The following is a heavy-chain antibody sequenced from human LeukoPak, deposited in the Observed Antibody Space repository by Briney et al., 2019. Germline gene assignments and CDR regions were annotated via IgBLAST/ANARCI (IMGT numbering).Heavy chain of an antibody. CDR1: GFTFSSYW. V-gene: IGHV3-74*01. J-gene: IGHJ4*02. CDR3: AYTSGWNLLDY. D-gene: IGHD6-19*01. CDR2: INSDGTTT. Sequence: GGSLRLSCAASGFTFSSYWMHWVRQAPGKGLVWVSRINSDGTTTTYADSVKGRFTVSRDNAKNTVYLQMNSLRAEDTAVYYCAYTSGWNLLDYWGQGTLVTVSS.